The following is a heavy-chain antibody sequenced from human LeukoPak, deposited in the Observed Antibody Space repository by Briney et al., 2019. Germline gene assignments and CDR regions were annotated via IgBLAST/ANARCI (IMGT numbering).Heavy chain of an antibody. D-gene: IGHD6-19*01. CDR1: GFTFDDYG. CDR2: INWNGGST. J-gene: IGHJ4*02. Sequence: GGSLRLSCAASGFTFDDYGMSWVRQAPGKGLEWVSGINWNGGSTGYADSEKGRFTISRDNAKNSLCLQMNSLRAEDTALYYCARDLNVAGPAAPFDYWGQGTLVTVSS. V-gene: IGHV3-20*04. CDR3: ARDLNVAGPAAPFDY.